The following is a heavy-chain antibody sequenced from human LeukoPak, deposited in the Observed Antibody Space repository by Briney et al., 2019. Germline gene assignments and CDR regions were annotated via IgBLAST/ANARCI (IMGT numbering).Heavy chain of an antibody. Sequence: GGSLRLSCAASGFTFVNHAMTWVRQAPGKGLEWVSAIGGNGAVTYYSDSVRGRFTISRDNSKNTLYLRMNSLRADDTAVYYCAKDDNDFWSGYPPNWGQGTLVTVSS. CDR2: IGGNGAVT. D-gene: IGHD3-3*01. CDR3: AKDDNDFWSGYPPN. CDR1: GFTFVNHA. V-gene: IGHV3-23*01. J-gene: IGHJ4*02.